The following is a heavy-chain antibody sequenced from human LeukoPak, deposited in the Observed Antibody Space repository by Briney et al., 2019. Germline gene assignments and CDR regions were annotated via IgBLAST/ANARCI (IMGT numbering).Heavy chain of an antibody. CDR3: ARSIHLFGSGSLLYTDY. Sequence: ASVKVSCKASGGTFSSYAISWVRQAPGQGLEWMGWINPNSGGTDYAQKFQGRVTMTRDTSINTAYKELKRLRSDDTAVYYCARSIHLFGSGSLLYTDYWGQGTLVTVSS. V-gene: IGHV1-2*02. CDR2: INPNSGGT. CDR1: GGTFSSYA. J-gene: IGHJ4*02. D-gene: IGHD3-10*01.